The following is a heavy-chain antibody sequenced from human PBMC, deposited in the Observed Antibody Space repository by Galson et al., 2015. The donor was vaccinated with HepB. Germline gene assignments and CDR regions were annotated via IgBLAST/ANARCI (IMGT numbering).Heavy chain of an antibody. CDR2: ISAYNGII. J-gene: IGHJ4*02. V-gene: IGHV1-18*01. CDR3: ARDDYSDPLFFDY. CDR1: GYSFTNYA. D-gene: IGHD4-17*01. Sequence: SVKVSCKASGYSFTNYAISWVRQAPGQGLEWMGWISAYNGIIKYAQNLQGRVTMTTDTSTSTAYMELRSLRSDDTAVYYCARDDYSDPLFFDYWGQGTLVTVSS.